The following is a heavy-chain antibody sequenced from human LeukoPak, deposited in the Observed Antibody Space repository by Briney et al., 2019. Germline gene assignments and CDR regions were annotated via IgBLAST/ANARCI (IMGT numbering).Heavy chain of an antibody. J-gene: IGHJ4*02. CDR3: AKLRSGGAAAGNY. V-gene: IGHV3-23*01. Sequence: TGGSLRPAFAASGITFSTYAMSWVAQAPGKGLGWVSTISGSDDSTYYADSVKGRFTISRDNSKNTVYLQMNSLRAEDTAVYYCAKLRSGGAAAGNYWGQGTRVTVSS. CDR2: ISGSDDST. D-gene: IGHD6-13*01. CDR1: GITFSTYA.